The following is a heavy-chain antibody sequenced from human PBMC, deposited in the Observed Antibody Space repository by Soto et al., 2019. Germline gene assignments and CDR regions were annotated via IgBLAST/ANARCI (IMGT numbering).Heavy chain of an antibody. J-gene: IGHJ5*02. D-gene: IGHD6-19*01. Sequence: SEALRLSGTGSGDPFTHYWFGCVRPMPGKGLEWMGIINPGDSDTRYSPPFQGRVTISADKSISTAYLQWSSLKASDTATYYCARQGFYDSRWSPWGQGTLVSVSA. V-gene: IGHV5-51*01. CDR3: ARQGFYDSRWSP. CDR2: INPGDSDT. CDR1: GDPFTHYW.